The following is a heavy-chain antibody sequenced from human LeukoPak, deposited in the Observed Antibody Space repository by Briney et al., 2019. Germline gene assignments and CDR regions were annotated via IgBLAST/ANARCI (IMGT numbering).Heavy chain of an antibody. V-gene: IGHV3-23*01. J-gene: IGHJ4*02. CDR1: GFTISTSA. CDR2: IGGNGAT. Sequence: SAGSLRLSCVGSGFTISTSAMSWDRQAPGKGLEWVSAIGGNGATYYAESVKGRFTISRDTSRNTLYLQMNSLRAEDTAVYNCARHSSQGTFDNWGQGTLVTVSS. CDR3: ARHSSQGTFDN. D-gene: IGHD1-1*01.